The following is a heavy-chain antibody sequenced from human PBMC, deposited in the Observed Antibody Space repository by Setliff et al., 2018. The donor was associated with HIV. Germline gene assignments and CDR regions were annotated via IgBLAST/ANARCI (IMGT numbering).Heavy chain of an antibody. CDR1: GFTFSSYG. V-gene: IGHV3-33*06. Sequence: PGGSLRLSCAASGFTFSSYGMHWVRQAPGKGLEWVAVIWYDGSNKYYADSVKGRFTISRDNSKNTLYLQMNSLRAEDTAVYYCAKDRHAAAGTGGFDFWSQGTLVTVSS. J-gene: IGHJ4*02. CDR2: IWYDGSNK. D-gene: IGHD6-13*01. CDR3: AKDRHAAAGTGGFDF.